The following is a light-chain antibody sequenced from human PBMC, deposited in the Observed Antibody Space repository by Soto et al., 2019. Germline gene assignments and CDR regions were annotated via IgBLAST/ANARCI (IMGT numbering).Light chain of an antibody. CDR2: TND. CDR1: STNVGVNP. J-gene: IGLJ2*01. V-gene: IGLV1-44*01. Sequence: QSVLTQPPSTSGTPGQRVTISCSGRSTNVGVNPVNWYQQFPGTAPRLLIYTNDQRPSGVPGRFSGSKSGTTASLDICGLQSDDEADYYCAAWDDSLYGLVFGGGTKLTVL. CDR3: AAWDDSLYGLV.